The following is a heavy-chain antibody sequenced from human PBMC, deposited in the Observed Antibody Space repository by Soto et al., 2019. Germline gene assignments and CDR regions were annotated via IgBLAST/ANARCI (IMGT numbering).Heavy chain of an antibody. CDR3: IPYGMDV. CDR1: GFTFSGSA. V-gene: IGHV3-73*01. J-gene: IGHJ6*02. Sequence: EVQLVESGGGLVQPGGSLKLSCAASGFTFSGSAIHWVRQASGKGLEWVGRIRSKAYSYATAYAASVKGRFTISRDDSKNTAYLQMNSLKTEDTAVYYCIPYGMDVWGQGTTVTVSS. CDR2: IRSKAYSYAT.